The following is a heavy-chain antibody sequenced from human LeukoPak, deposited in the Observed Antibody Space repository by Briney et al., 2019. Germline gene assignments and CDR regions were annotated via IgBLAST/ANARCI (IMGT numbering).Heavy chain of an antibody. CDR2: MHHSGSP. J-gene: IGHJ2*01. V-gene: IGHV4-59*08. D-gene: IGHD6-19*01. CDR1: ADFISNFY. CDR3: ARRIWADWYFDL. Sequence: SETLSLTCTVSADFISNFYWSWIRQPPGKGLEWIGYMHHSGSPNYTPSLKSRVTMSVDTSRSQFSLKLSSVTAADTAVYYCARRIWADWYFDLWGRGTLVTVSS.